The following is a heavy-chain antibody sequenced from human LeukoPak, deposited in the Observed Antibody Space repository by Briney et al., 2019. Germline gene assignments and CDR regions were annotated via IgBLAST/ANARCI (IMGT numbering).Heavy chain of an antibody. D-gene: IGHD6-6*01. CDR1: RNILSIDSAS. CDR3: TRDGSSSSFDY. CDR2: TYYRSKWYN. V-gene: IGHV6-1*01. J-gene: IGHJ4*02. Sequence: PSQTLSLTCAISRNILSIDSASWNSIRQSPSRDLESLGRTYYRSKWYNDYAVYVKSRITINPDTSKNQFSLQLNSVTPEDTAVYYCTRDGSSSSFDYWGQGTLVTVSS.